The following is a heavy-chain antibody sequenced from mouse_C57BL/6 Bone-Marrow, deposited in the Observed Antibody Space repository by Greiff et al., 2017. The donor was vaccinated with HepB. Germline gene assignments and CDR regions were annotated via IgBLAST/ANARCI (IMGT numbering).Heavy chain of an antibody. Sequence: EVKVVESGGGLVQPGSSMKLSCTASGFTFSDYYMAWVRQVPEKGLEWVANINYDGSSTYYLDSLKSRFIISRDNAKNILYLQMSSLKSEDTATYYCARTSYYGSSAWFAYWGQGTLVTVSA. V-gene: IGHV5-16*01. CDR2: INYDGSST. J-gene: IGHJ3*01. CDR1: GFTFSDYY. CDR3: ARTSYYGSSAWFAY. D-gene: IGHD1-1*01.